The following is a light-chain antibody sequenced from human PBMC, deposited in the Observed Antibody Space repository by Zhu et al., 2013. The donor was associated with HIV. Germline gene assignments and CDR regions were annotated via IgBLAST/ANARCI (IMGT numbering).Light chain of an antibody. CDR3: SSYTTSSTRV. CDR1: SSDVGGYNY. J-gene: IGLJ1*01. V-gene: IGLV2-14*01. CDR2: EVS. Sequence: QSALTQPASVSGSPGQSITISCTGTSSDVGGYNYVSWYQQHPGKAPKLMIYEVSNRPSGVSNRFSGSKSGNXASLTISGLQAEDEADYYCSSYTTSSTRVFGAGTKVTVL.